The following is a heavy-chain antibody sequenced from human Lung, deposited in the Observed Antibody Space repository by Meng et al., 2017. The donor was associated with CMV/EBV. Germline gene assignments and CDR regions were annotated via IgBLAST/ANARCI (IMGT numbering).Heavy chain of an antibody. V-gene: IGHV1-8*01. CDR2: MNPNSGNT. CDR3: ARYCGGSNSCSGLHHGFDI. D-gene: IGHD2-21*01. CDR1: FTSYD. J-gene: IGHJ3*02. Sequence: FTSYDINWVRQATGQGPEWMGWMNPNSGNTGYAQKFQGRVTMTRDNSISTAYMELSSLRSEDTAVYYCARYCGGSNSCSGLHHGFDIWGQGTMVTVSS.